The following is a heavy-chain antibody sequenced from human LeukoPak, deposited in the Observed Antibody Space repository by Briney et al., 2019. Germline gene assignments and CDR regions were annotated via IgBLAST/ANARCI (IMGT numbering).Heavy chain of an antibody. CDR3: AVVVAATPHYYYYYMGV. CDR1: GGSISSGGYY. CDR2: IYYSGST. Sequence: SETLSLTCTVSGGSISSGGYYWSWIRQHPGQGLEWIGNIYYSGSTYYNPCLKSRVTISVDTSKNQFSLKLSSVTAADTAVYYCAVVVAATPHYYYYYMGVWGKGTTVTVSS. V-gene: IGHV4-31*03. D-gene: IGHD2-15*01. J-gene: IGHJ6*03.